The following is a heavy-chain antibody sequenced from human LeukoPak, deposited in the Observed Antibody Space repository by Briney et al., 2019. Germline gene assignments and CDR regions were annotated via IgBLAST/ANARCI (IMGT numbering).Heavy chain of an antibody. CDR3: ARDSGDSSGYYFDAFDI. V-gene: IGHV3-48*04. Sequence: GGSLRLSCAASGFTFSSYSMNWVRQAPGKGLEWVSYISSSSSTIYYADSVKGRLTISRDNAKNSLYLQMNSLRAEDTAVYYCARDSGDSSGYYFDAFDIWGQGTMVTVSS. J-gene: IGHJ3*02. CDR2: ISSSSSTI. CDR1: GFTFSSYS. D-gene: IGHD3-22*01.